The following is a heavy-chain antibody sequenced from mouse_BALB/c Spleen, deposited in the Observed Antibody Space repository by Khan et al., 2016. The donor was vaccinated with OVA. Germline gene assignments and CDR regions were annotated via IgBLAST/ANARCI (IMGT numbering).Heavy chain of an antibody. D-gene: IGHD1-1*01. V-gene: IGHV1S137*01. CDR1: GYTFTDYA. CDR3: TRSGGYYGSYFDY. J-gene: IGHJ2*01. Sequence: QVQLKESGPEVVRPGVSVKISCKGSGYTFTDYAVHWVKQSHAKSLAWIGVISNFNGNTNYHQKFKGKATMTVDKYSSTAYMELAILTSEDSAIYYCTRSGGYYGSYFDYWGQGTTLTVSS. CDR2: ISNFNGNT.